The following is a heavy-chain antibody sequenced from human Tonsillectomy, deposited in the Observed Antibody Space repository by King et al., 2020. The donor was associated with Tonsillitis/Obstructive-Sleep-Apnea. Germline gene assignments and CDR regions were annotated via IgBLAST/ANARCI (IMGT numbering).Heavy chain of an antibody. Sequence: VQLVESGGGLVQPGGSLRLSCAASGFSVSRYYMKWVRQAPGKGLEWVSVIDSGGSTYYADSAKGRFTISRDNSKNTLYFQVNSLRAEDTAVYYCAREYYYYMDVWGKGTTVTVSS. CDR1: GFSVSRYY. CDR3: AREYYYYMDV. V-gene: IGHV3-66*01. J-gene: IGHJ6*03. CDR2: IDSGGST.